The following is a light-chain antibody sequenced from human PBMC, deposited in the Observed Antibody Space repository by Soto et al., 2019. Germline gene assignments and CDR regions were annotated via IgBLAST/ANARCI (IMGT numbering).Light chain of an antibody. Sequence: DIQMTQSPSSLSASVGDRVIITCRASQRIRIYLNWYQKKPGKAPKLLIYAASNLQSGVPSRFGGSGSGTDFTFTITSLQPEDFATYYCQQSYRTPTFGGGTKVEIK. V-gene: IGKV1-39*01. CDR3: QQSYRTPT. J-gene: IGKJ4*01. CDR1: QRIRIY. CDR2: AAS.